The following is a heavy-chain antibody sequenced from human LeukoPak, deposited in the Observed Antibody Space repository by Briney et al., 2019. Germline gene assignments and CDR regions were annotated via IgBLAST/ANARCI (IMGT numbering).Heavy chain of an antibody. CDR2: ITGGGTST. CDR1: VLTFSSYY. V-gene: IGHV3-74*01. CDR3: ASEFGGTYLFDY. Sequence: GGSLRLSCAASVLTFSSYYMHWVRQTAGKGLAWVSRITGGGTSTTYAGSVSGRFTMPRHNAKNTLYLQMNSLRAEDTDGYYFASEFGGTYLFDYWGQGTLVTVSS. J-gene: IGHJ4*02. D-gene: IGHD1-1*01.